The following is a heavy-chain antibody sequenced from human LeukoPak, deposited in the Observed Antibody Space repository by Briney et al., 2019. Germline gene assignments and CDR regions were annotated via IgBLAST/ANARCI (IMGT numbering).Heavy chain of an antibody. J-gene: IGHJ5*02. D-gene: IGHD2-15*01. CDR3: ARDQYQSRYCSGGSCYSRWFDP. CDR1: GGSISSSSYY. CDR2: IYHSGST. V-gene: IGHV4-39*07. Sequence: PSETLSLTCTVSGGSISSSSYYWGWIRQPPGKGLEWIGSIYHSGSTYYNPSLKSRVTISVDTSKNQFSLKLSSVTAADTAVYYCARDQYQSRYCSGGSCYSRWFDPWGQGTLVTVSS.